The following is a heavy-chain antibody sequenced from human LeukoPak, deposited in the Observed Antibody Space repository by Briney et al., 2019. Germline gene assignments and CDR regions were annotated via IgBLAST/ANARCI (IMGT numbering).Heavy chain of an antibody. J-gene: IGHJ4*02. CDR3: AGGVTVVTLDY. CDR2: VYSSGGV. V-gene: IGHV3-66*02. CDR1: GFTFSNNY. D-gene: IGHD4-23*01. Sequence: GGSLRLSCAASGFTFSNNYMSWVRQAPGKGLEWVSVVYSSGGVFYSDSVTGRFTISRDNSRNTLNLQMNSLRPDDTAVYYCAGGVTVVTLDYWGQGILVTVS.